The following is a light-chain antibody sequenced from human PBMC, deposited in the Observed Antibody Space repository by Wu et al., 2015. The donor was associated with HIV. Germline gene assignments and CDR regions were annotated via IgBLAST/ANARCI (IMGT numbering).Light chain of an antibody. CDR3: QQYNNWPPLYS. CDR1: QRVSSN. J-gene: IGKJ2*03. V-gene: IGKV3-15*01. Sequence: EIVMTQSPATLSVSPGERATLSCRASQRVSSNLAWYQQKPGQAPRLLIYDASTRATGIPARFSGSGSGTEFTLTISGLQSEDFAVYYCQQYNNWPPLYSFGQGPSWRSN. CDR2: DAS.